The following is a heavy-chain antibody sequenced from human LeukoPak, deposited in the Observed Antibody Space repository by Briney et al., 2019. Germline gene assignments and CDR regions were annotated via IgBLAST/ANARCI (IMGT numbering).Heavy chain of an antibody. CDR1: GGTFSSYA. CDR2: IIPIFGTA. V-gene: IGHV1-69*05. D-gene: IGHD6-13*01. CDR3: ARHMGIAAPFDY. J-gene: IGHJ4*02. Sequence: SVKVSCKASGGTFSSYAISWVRQAPGQGLEWMGGIIPIFGTANYAQKFQGRVTITTDESTSTAYMELSSLRSEDTAVYYCARHMGIAAPFDYRGQGTLVTVSS.